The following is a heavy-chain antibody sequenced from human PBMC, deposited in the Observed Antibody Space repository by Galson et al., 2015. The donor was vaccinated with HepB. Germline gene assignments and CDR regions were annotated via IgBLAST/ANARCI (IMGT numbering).Heavy chain of an antibody. CDR3: ARGSMIVGSMKG. J-gene: IGHJ4*02. Sequence: SVKVSCKASGGTFSSYAISWVRQAPGQGLEWMGRIIPILGIANYAQKFQGRVTITADNSTSTAYMELSSLRSEDTAVYYCARGSMIVGSMKGWGQGTLVTVSS. D-gene: IGHD3-22*01. CDR2: IIPILGIA. V-gene: IGHV1-69*04. CDR1: GGTFSSYA.